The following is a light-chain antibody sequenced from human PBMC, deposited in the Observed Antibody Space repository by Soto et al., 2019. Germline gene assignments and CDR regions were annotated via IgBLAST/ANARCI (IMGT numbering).Light chain of an antibody. Sequence: EIVLTHSPATLSLSPWERAILSCRASQSVSTFLAWFQQKPGQPPRLLIYGASTRATGIPARFGGSGSGTDFTLIINSLEPEDFAVYYCQQRNVWPPITFGQGTRLEIK. CDR1: QSVSTF. CDR2: GAS. J-gene: IGKJ5*01. V-gene: IGKV3-11*01. CDR3: QQRNVWPPIT.